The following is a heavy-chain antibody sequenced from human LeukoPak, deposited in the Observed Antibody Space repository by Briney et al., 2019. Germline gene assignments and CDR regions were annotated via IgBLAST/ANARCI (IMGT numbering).Heavy chain of an antibody. CDR1: GGSISSYY. J-gene: IGHJ4*02. Sequence: SETLSLTCTVSGGSISSYYWSWIRQPPGKGLEWIGYIYYSGSTNYNPSLKSRVTISVDTSKNQFSLKLSSVTAADTAVYYCARQRLAWFGEFYFDYWGQGTLVTVSS. V-gene: IGHV4-59*08. CDR2: IYYSGST. CDR3: ARQRLAWFGEFYFDY. D-gene: IGHD3-10*01.